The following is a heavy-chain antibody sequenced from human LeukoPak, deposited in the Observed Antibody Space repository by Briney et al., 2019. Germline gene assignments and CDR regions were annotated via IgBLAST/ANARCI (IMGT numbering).Heavy chain of an antibody. CDR3: ARSALDCSSTSCYIGWFDP. CDR2: IYYSGST. V-gene: IGHV4-59*08. J-gene: IGHJ5*02. D-gene: IGHD2-2*02. CDR1: GGSISSYY. Sequence: SETLSLTCTVSGGSISSYYWSWTRQPPGKGLEWIGYIYYSGSTNYNPSLKSRVTISVDTSKNQFSLKLSSVTAADTAVYYCARSALDCSSTSCYIGWFDPWGQGTLVTVSS.